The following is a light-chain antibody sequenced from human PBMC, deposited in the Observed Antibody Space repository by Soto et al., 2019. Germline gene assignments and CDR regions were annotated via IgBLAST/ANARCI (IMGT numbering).Light chain of an antibody. J-gene: IGKJ1*01. CDR2: GAS. Sequence: EIVLTQSPGTLSLSPGERATLSCRASQSVGSIYLAWYQQRPGLAPRLLIFGASNRATGIPDRFSGSGSGTDFTLPISRLEPEDFAVYFCQQYLTPPWAFGQGTRVEVK. CDR1: QSVGSIY. V-gene: IGKV3-20*01. CDR3: QQYLTPPWA.